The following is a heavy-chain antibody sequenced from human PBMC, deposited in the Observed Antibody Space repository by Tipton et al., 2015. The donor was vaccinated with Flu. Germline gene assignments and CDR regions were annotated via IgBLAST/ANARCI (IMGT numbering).Heavy chain of an antibody. Sequence: TLSLTCTVSGGPIDNYYWGWIRQPPGKGLEWIGNIFHTGSTYYNPSLKSRVTLSVDTSKNQFSLKVISVTAADTAVYYCARRDYSNYVSDPKNWFDPWGQGTLVTVSS. CDR3: ARRDYSNYVSDPKNWFDP. V-gene: IGHV4-59*04. J-gene: IGHJ5*02. CDR2: IFHTGST. D-gene: IGHD4-11*01. CDR1: GGPIDNYY.